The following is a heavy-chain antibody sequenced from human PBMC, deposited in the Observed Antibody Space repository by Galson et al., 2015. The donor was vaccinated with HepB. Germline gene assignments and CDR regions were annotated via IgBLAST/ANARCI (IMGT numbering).Heavy chain of an antibody. CDR1: GFTFSSYA. V-gene: IGHV3-30*04. Sequence: SLRLSCAASGFTFSSYAMHWVRQAPGKGLEWVAVISYDGSNKYYADSVKGRFTISRDNSKNTLYLQMNSLRAEDTAVYYCARDFGSSWPIDYWGQGTLVTVSS. CDR2: ISYDGSNK. CDR3: ARDFGSSWPIDY. D-gene: IGHD6-13*01. J-gene: IGHJ4*02.